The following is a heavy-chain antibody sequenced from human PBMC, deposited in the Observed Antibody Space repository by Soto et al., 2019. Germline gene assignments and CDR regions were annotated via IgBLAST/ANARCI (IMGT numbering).Heavy chain of an antibody. D-gene: IGHD3-3*01. V-gene: IGHV4-59*01. J-gene: IGHJ4*02. Sequence: SETLSLTCTVSGGSIRSYYWSWIRQPPGKGLEWIGYIYYSGSTNYNPSLKSRVTMSVDTSKNQFSLKLSSVTAADTAVYYCARVRFLEWYFDHWGQGTLVTVSS. CDR1: GGSIRSYY. CDR3: ARVRFLEWYFDH. CDR2: IYYSGST.